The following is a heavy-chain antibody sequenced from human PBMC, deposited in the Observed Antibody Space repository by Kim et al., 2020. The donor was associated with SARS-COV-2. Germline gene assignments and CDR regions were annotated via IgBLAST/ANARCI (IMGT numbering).Heavy chain of an antibody. CDR1: GFTFSSFW. D-gene: IGHD1-7*01. V-gene: IGHV3-74*03. Sequence: GGSLRLSCAASGFTFSSFWMHWVRQAPGKGLVWVSRINSAGTTTTYADSVKGRFTISRDNARNTLSLQMSSLRDDDTAVYYCVRGGVTGSILDYWGQG. J-gene: IGHJ4*02. CDR3: VRGGVTGSILDY. CDR2: INSAGTTT.